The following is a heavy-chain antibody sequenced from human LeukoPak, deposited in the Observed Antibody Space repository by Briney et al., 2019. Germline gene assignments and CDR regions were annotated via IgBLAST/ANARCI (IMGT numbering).Heavy chain of an antibody. CDR3: ARDLRNRVGATLAY. CDR2: IIPIFGTA. D-gene: IGHD1-26*01. CDR1: GGTFSSYA. J-gene: IGHJ4*02. V-gene: IGHV1-69*13. Sequence: SVKVSCKASGGTFSSYAISWVRQAPGQGLEWMGGIIPIFGTANYAQKFQGRVTITADESTSTAYMELSSLRSEDTAVYYCARDLRNRVGATLAYWGQGTLVTVSS.